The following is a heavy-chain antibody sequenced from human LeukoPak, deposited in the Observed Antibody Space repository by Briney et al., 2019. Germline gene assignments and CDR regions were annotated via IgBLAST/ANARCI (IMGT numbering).Heavy chain of an antibody. CDR1: GFTFSSYW. J-gene: IGHJ4*02. Sequence: GGSLRLSCAASGFTFSSYWMSWDRQAPGKGLEWVSAISGSGDSTYYADSVKGRFTISRDNSKSMLYLQMNSLRADDTAVYCCAKDLGSGWYGVGSFDYWGQGTLVTVSS. V-gene: IGHV3-23*01. CDR3: AKDLGSGWYGVGSFDY. D-gene: IGHD6-19*01. CDR2: ISGSGDST.